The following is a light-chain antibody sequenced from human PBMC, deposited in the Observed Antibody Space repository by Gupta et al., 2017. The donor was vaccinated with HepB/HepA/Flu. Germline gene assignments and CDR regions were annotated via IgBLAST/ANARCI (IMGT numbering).Light chain of an antibody. J-gene: IGLJ3*02. Sequence: QSVLTPPPPASRTPGQRATISSSGSSSNIGINAVNWYHQLHAPAPKLLIFINNQRPSGVPERFSGSTGGTSATTATIGLPAEEEADDVDDDWDANLNVRVFGGGTKLTVL. CDR2: INN. V-gene: IGLV1-44*01. CDR1: SSNIGINA. CDR3: DDWDANLNVRV.